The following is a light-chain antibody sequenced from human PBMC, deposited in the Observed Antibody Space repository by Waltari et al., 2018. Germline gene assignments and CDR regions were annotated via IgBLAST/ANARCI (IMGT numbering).Light chain of an antibody. CDR3: QQRRTWPSIT. V-gene: IGKV3-11*01. CDR1: QSVRVN. J-gene: IGKJ5*01. CDR2: DAS. Sequence: EIVLTQSPATLSLSPGQRGTLSCRASQSVRVNLAWYQQKPGQAPRLLIYDASNRATGIPSRFSGSGSGTDFTLTITGLEPEDFAVYYCQQRRTWPSITFGQGTRLEI.